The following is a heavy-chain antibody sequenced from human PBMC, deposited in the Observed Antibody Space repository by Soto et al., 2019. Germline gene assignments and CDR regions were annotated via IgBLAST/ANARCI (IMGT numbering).Heavy chain of an antibody. CDR2: ISYDGSNK. CDR1: GFTFSSYA. J-gene: IGHJ6*02. Sequence: QVQLVESGGGVVQPGRSLRLSSAASGFTFSSYAMHWVRQAPGKGLEWVAVISYDGSNKYYADSVKGRFTISRDNSKNTLYLQMNSLRAEDTAVYYCARGRPLVTTSMAEGLYGMDVWGQGTTVTVSS. D-gene: IGHD4-4*01. CDR3: ARGRPLVTTSMAEGLYGMDV. V-gene: IGHV3-30-3*01.